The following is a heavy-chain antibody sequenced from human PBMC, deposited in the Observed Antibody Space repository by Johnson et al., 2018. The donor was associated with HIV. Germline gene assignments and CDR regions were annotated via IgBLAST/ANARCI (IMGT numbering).Heavy chain of an antibody. CDR1: GFTFSNAW. D-gene: IGHD6-19*01. Sequence: QVQLVESGGALVQPGGSLRLSCAASGFTFSNAWMSWVRQAPGKGLEWVAVISYDGSNKYYADSVKGRFTISRDNSKNTLYLQMNSLRAEDTAVYYCAKELALYSSGYGGDAFDIWGQGTMVTVSS. V-gene: IGHV3-30*18. J-gene: IGHJ3*02. CDR2: ISYDGSNK. CDR3: AKELALYSSGYGGDAFDI.